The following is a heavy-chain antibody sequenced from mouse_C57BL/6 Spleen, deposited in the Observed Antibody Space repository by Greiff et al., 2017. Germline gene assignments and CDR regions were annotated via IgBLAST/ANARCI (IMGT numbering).Heavy chain of an antibody. CDR1: GYTFTDYY. CDR2: INPNNGGT. D-gene: IGHD1-1*01. CDR3: ARDITTVVEDYFDY. Sequence: EVQLQQSGPELVKPGASVKISCKASGYTFTDYYMNWVKQSHGKSLEWIGDINPNNGGTSYNQKFMGKSTLTVDKSSSTAYMELRSLTSEDSAVYYCARDITTVVEDYFDYWGQGTTLTVSS. V-gene: IGHV1-26*01. J-gene: IGHJ2*01.